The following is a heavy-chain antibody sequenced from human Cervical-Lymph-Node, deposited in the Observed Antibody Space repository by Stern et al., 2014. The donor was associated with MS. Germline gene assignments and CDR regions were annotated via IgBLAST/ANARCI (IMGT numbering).Heavy chain of an antibody. CDR1: GYTFTSYY. CDR2: INPSGGST. CDR3: AREWDYYDSSGDLKYYFDY. J-gene: IGHJ4*02. V-gene: IGHV1-46*01. D-gene: IGHD3-22*01. Sequence: QVQLVQSGAEVKKPGASVKVSCKASGYTFTSYYMHWVRQAPGQGLEWMGIINPSGGSTSYAQKFQGRVTMTRDTSTSTVYMELSSLRSEDTAVYYCAREWDYYDSSGDLKYYFDYWGQGTLVTVSS.